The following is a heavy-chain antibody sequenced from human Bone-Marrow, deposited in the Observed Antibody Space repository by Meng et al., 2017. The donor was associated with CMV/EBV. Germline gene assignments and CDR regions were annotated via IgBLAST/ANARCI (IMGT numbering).Heavy chain of an antibody. D-gene: IGHD6-6*01. J-gene: IGHJ6*02. CDR1: GFTFSSYS. V-gene: IGHV3-21*01. CDR3: ARPLPVGDEQLVPHYYYYYGMDV. Sequence: GGSLRLSCAASGFTFSSYSMNWVRQAPGKGLEWVSSISSSSSYIYYADSVKGRFTISRDNAKNSLYLQMNSLRAEDTAVYYCARPLPVGDEQLVPHYYYYYGMDVWGQGTTVTFSS. CDR2: ISSSSSYI.